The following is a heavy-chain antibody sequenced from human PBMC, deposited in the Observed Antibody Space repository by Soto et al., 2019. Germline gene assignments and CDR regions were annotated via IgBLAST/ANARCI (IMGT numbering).Heavy chain of an antibody. CDR1: GFTFSSYS. Sequence: VQLVESGGGLVQPGGSLRLSCAASGFTFSSYSMNWVRQAPGKGLEWVSYISSSSSTIYYADSVKGRLTISRDNAKNSLYLQMNSLRAEDTAVYYCARGDKNYYYYYMDVWGKGTTVTVSS. V-gene: IGHV3-48*01. CDR2: ISSSSSTI. J-gene: IGHJ6*03. CDR3: ARGDKNYYYYYMDV.